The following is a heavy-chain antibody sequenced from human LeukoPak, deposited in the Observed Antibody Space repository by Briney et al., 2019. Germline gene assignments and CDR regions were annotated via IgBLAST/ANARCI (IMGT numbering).Heavy chain of an antibody. J-gene: IGHJ4*02. V-gene: IGHV1-2*04. CDR3: ARVFSLSVVGATDY. CDR2: INPNSGGT. CDR1: GYTLTGYY. Sequence: ASVKVSCKASGYTLTGYYMHWVRQAPGQGLEWMGWINPNSGGTNYAQKFQGWVTMTRDTSISTAYMELSRLRSDDTAVYYCARVFSLSVVGATDYWGQGTLVTVSS. D-gene: IGHD1-26*01.